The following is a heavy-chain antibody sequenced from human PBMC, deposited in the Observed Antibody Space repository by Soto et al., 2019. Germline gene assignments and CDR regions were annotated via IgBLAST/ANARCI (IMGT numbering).Heavy chain of an antibody. CDR1: GGSISSGGYY. D-gene: IGHD6-13*01. V-gene: IGHV4-31*03. J-gene: IGHJ4*02. CDR3: ARVSGSSWYDY. Sequence: QVQLQESGPGLVKPSQTLSLTCTVSGGSISSGGYYWSWVRQHPGKGMGWIGYIYYSGSTYYNPSLKSRVTISVHTSKNQFSLKLSSVTAADTAVYYCARVSGSSWYDYWGQGTLVTVSS. CDR2: IYYSGST.